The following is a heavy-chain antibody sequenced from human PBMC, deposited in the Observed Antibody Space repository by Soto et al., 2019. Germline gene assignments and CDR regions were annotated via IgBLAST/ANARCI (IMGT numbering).Heavy chain of an antibody. J-gene: IGHJ4*02. CDR2: ISSSTSHT. Sequence: QVQLVESGGGLVKPGGSLRLSCAVSGFTFSDYYMTWIRQAPGKGLEWVSYISSSTSHTNYADSVKGRFTISRDNAKNSLFLQMNSLGAEDTAVYYCARGRGAAADYFDFWGQGTLVTVSS. V-gene: IGHV3-11*05. CDR3: ARGRGAAADYFDF. D-gene: IGHD6-13*01. CDR1: GFTFSDYY.